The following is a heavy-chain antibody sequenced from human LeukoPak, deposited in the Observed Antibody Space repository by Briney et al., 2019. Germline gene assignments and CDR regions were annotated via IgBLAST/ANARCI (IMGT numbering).Heavy chain of an antibody. CDR2: IYSGGST. CDR3: AKPAVVVVVAAPFDY. Sequence: GGSLRLSCAASGFTVSSNYMSWVRQAPGKGLEWVSVIYSGGSTYYADSVKGRFTISRDNSKNTLYLQMNSLRAEDTAVYYCAKPAVVVVVAAPFDYWGQGTLVAVSS. V-gene: IGHV3-53*01. D-gene: IGHD2-15*01. CDR1: GFTVSSNY. J-gene: IGHJ4*02.